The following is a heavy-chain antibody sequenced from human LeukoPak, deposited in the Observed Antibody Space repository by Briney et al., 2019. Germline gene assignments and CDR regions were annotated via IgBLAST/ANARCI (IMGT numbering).Heavy chain of an antibody. Sequence: PSETLSLTCTVSGGSISSYYWSWIRQPPGKGLEWIGYIYYSGSTNYNPSLKSRVTISVDTSKNQFSLKLNSVTAADTAVYYCARDPRGGTSRDNWFDPWGQGTLVAVSS. CDR3: ARDPRGGTSRDNWFDP. CDR1: GGSISSYY. J-gene: IGHJ5*02. D-gene: IGHD1-1*01. V-gene: IGHV4-59*01. CDR2: IYYSGST.